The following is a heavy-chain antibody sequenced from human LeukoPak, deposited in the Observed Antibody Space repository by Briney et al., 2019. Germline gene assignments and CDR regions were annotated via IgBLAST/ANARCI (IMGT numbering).Heavy chain of an antibody. CDR3: ARGGGSENQYAPWYFDY. CDR2: IRYDGSNK. V-gene: IGHV3-30*02. CDR1: GFTFSSYV. J-gene: IGHJ4*02. Sequence: PGGSLRLSCAASGFTFSSYVMHWVRQAPGKGLEWVAFIRYDGSNKYYSDSVKGRFTISRDNSKNTLSLQMNNLRAEDTAVYYCARGGGSENQYAPWYFDYWGQGTLVTVSS. D-gene: IGHD3-10*01.